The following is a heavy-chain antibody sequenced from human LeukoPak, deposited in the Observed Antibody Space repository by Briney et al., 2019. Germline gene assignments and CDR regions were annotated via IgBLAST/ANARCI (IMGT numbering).Heavy chain of an antibody. CDR2: ISGSGGST. J-gene: IGHJ4*02. CDR3: AKIPGYCSGGSCYSAGIQLFTTDDY. V-gene: IGHV3-23*01. CDR1: GFTFSSYA. D-gene: IGHD2-15*01. Sequence: PGGSLRLSCAASGFTFSSYAMSWVRQAPGKGLEWVSAISGSGGSTYYADSVKGRFTISRDNSKNTLYLQMNSLRAEDTAVYYCAKIPGYCSGGSCYSAGIQLFTTDDYWGQGTLVTVSS.